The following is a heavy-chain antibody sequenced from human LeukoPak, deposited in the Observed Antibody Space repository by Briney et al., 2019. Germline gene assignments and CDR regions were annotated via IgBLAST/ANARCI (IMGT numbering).Heavy chain of an antibody. CDR3: ARAYYDYVWGSYRYTGVYYMDV. V-gene: IGHV1-2*02. D-gene: IGHD3-16*02. CDR1: GYTFTGYY. Sequence: ASVKVSCKASGYTFTGYYMHWVRQAPGQGLEWMGWINPNSGGTNYAQKFQGRVTMTRDTSISTAYMELSRLRSDDTAVYYCARAYYDYVWGSYRYTGVYYMDVWGKGTTVTVSS. CDR2: INPNSGGT. J-gene: IGHJ6*03.